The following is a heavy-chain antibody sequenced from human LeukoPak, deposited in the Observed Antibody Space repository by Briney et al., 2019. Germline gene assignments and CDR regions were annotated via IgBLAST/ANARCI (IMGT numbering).Heavy chain of an antibody. V-gene: IGHV3-23*01. D-gene: IGHD5-12*01. CDR1: GLIFSSYA. CDR2: ISGRADST. CDR3: AKLTVATFRSLFDS. J-gene: IGHJ4*02. Sequence: PGESLRPSCVASGLIFSSYAMTWVRQTPGKGLEWVSGISGRADSTYYADSVKGRFTISRDNSKNTLYLQMNSLRADDTSVYYCAKLTVATFRSLFDSWGQGTLVAVSS.